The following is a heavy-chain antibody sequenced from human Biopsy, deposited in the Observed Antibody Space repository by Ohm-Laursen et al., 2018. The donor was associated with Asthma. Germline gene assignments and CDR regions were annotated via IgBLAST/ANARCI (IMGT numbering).Heavy chain of an antibody. D-gene: IGHD2-21*02. Sequence: SETLSLTCPVSGGSINNFYWSWIRPPPGKGLESIGHVYYSGSTNYNPSLKSRVTISIDASKNQFSLKLTSVTAADTAVYYCARGVDRVTGLLDHFDSWGQVTLVTVSS. J-gene: IGHJ4*02. CDR2: VYYSGST. V-gene: IGHV4-59*01. CDR3: ARGVDRVTGLLDHFDS. CDR1: GGSINNFY.